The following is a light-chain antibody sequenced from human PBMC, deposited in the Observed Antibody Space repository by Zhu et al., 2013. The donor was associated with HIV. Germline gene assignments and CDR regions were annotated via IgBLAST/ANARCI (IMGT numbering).Light chain of an antibody. J-gene: IGKJ4*01. CDR3: QQGLT. CDR1: QYVSSNY. V-gene: IGKV3-20*01. Sequence: ESVLTQSPGTLSLSPGERATLSCRASQYVSSNYLAWYQQKPGQAPRLLIYNASRRAAGIPDRFSGSGSGTEFTLTISRLEPEDFGVYYCQQGLTFGGGTKVEVK. CDR2: NAS.